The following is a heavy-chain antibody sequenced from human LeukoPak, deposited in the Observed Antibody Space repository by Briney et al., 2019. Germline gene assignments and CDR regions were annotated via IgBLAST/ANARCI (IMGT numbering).Heavy chain of an antibody. CDR1: GVSITSGNW. J-gene: IGHJ4*02. CDR3: WHSGYESGLDY. CDR2: IYHGGSI. D-gene: IGHD5-12*01. V-gene: IGHV4-4*02. Sequence: ETLSLTCGVSGVSITSGNWWSCVRQPPGKGLEWIGEIYHGGSINYNPSLKSRVTISVDKSKNQFSLKLNSVTAADTAVYYCWHSGYESGLDYWGQGTLVTVSS.